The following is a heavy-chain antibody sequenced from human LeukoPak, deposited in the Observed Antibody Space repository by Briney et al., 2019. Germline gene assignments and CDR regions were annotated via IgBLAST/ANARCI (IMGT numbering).Heavy chain of an antibody. Sequence: PSETLSLTCAVDGGSFRGYYWSWIRQPPGKGLEWIGEINHSGSTNYNPSLKSRVTISVETSKNQFSLKLSSVTAADTAVYYCARYRGRSWYPTPAIVPWGQGTLVTVSS. CDR2: INHSGST. CDR3: ARYRGRSWYPTPAIVP. V-gene: IGHV4-34*01. J-gene: IGHJ5*02. CDR1: GGSFRGYY. D-gene: IGHD6-13*01.